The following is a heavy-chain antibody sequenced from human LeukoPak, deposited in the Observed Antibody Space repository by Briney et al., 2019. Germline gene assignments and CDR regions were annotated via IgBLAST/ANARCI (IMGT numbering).Heavy chain of an antibody. V-gene: IGHV1-18*01. D-gene: IGHD3-3*01. Sequence: ASVKVSCKASGYTFTSYGISWVRQAPGQGLEWMGWISAYNGNTNYAQKLQGRVTMTTDTSTSTAYMELRSLRSDDTAVYYCARDLGAPQSQFGFLERPSIRSDYGMDVWGQGTTVIVSS. CDR1: GYTFTSYG. J-gene: IGHJ6*02. CDR2: ISAYNGNT. CDR3: ARDLGAPQSQFGFLERPSIRSDYGMDV.